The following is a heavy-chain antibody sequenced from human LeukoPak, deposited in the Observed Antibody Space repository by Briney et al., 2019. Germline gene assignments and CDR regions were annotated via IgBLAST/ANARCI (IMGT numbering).Heavy chain of an antibody. V-gene: IGHV3-23*01. Sequence: GGSLRLSCAASGFTLGNYAMSWVRQAPGKGLEWVSAISGNGYNTYYADSVRGRFTISSESSRNTLYLQMHSLRAEDTAVYYCAKEGAYPIITYDSWGQGALVTVSS. CDR2: ISGNGYNT. CDR3: AKEGAYPIITYDS. CDR1: GFTLGNYA. J-gene: IGHJ5*01. D-gene: IGHD3-10*01.